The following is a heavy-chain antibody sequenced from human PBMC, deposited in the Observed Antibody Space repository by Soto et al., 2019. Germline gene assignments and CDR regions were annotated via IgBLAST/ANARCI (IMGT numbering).Heavy chain of an antibody. V-gene: IGHV4-34*01. CDR1: GGSFSCYY. D-gene: IGHD3-22*01. CDR2: INHSGST. J-gene: IGHJ4*02. Sequence: SETLSLTYAVYGGSFSCYYWSWIRQPPGKGLEWIGEINHSGSTIYNPSHKSRVTISVDTSKNQFSLKLSSVTAADTAVYYWARGGPTYYYDSSGYYYLGYWGQGTLVTVSS. CDR3: ARGGPTYYYDSSGYYYLGY.